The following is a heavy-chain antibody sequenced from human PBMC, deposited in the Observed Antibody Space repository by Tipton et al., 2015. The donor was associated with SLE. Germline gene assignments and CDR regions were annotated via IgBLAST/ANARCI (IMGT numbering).Heavy chain of an antibody. Sequence: SLRLSCAASGFTFSNYWMSWVRQAPGKGLEWVANIKEDGSEKYSVDSVRGRFTISRDNVKNSLYLQMNSLRAEDTAVYYCARGSYYFGVEIIPEDYWGQGTLVTVSS. V-gene: IGHV3-7*05. CDR1: GFTFSNYW. D-gene: IGHD3-3*01. CDR3: ARGSYYFGVEIIPEDY. CDR2: IKEDGSEK. J-gene: IGHJ4*02.